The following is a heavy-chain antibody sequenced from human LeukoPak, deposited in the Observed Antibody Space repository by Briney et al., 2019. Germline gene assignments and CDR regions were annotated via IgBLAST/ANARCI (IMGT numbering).Heavy chain of an antibody. J-gene: IGHJ4*02. CDR3: ARDQISGSYQGY. Sequence: SETLSLTCTVSGYSISSDFYWGWIRQPPGKGLEWIGSFYHSGSTHYNPSLTSRVTISVDTSKNQFSLKLSSVTAADTAVYYCARDQISGSYQGYWGQGTLVTVSS. CDR2: FYHSGST. D-gene: IGHD1-26*01. CDR1: GYSISSDFY. V-gene: IGHV4-38-2*02.